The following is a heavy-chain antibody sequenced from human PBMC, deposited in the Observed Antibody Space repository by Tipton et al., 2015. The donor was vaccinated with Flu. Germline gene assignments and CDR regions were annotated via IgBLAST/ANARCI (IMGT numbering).Heavy chain of an antibody. Sequence: TLSLTCTVSGGSISSYYWSWIRQPPGKGLEWIGYIYYSGSTNHNPSLKSRVTISVDTSKNQFSLKLSSVTAADTAVYYCARRYYDGSGPLGYWGQGTLVTVSS. CDR2: IYYSGST. J-gene: IGHJ4*02. V-gene: IGHV4-59*01. CDR3: ARRYYDGSGPLGY. D-gene: IGHD3-22*01. CDR1: GGSISSYY.